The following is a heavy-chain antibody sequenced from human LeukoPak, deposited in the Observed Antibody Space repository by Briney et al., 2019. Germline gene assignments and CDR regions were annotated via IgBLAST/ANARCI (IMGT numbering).Heavy chain of an antibody. CDR3: ANGGDVVVPAATSGY. CDR2: ISYDGSNK. CDR1: GFTFSSYG. J-gene: IGHJ4*02. V-gene: IGHV3-30*18. Sequence: GGSLRLSCAASGFTFSSYGMHWVRQAPGKGLEWVAVISYDGSNKYYADSVKGRFTISRDNSKNTLYLQMNSLRAEDTAVYYCANGGDVVVPAATSGYWGQGTLVTVSS. D-gene: IGHD2-2*01.